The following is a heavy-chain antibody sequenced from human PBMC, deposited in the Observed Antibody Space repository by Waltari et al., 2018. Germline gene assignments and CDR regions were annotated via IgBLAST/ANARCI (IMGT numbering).Heavy chain of an antibody. CDR1: GFTFSNYW. J-gene: IGHJ4*02. V-gene: IGHV3-7*01. CDR2: IKQLGNEK. CDR3: ARDLRSWPYYLDY. Sequence: EVQLVESGGALVQPGGSLRLSCAASGFTFSNYWMNWVRQAPGGGREWVASIKQLGNEKNYGDSVRGRFTISRDDAKKSVYLELNSLRADDTAVYYCARDLRSWPYYLDYWGQGTLVTVSS. D-gene: IGHD6-13*01.